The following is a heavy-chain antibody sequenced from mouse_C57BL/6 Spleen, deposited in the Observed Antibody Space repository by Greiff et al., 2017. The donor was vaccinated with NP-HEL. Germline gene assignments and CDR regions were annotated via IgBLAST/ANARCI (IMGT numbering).Heavy chain of an antibody. D-gene: IGHD1-1*01. Sequence: QVQLKQSGPGLVAPSQSLSITCTVSGFSLTSYAISWVRQPPGKGLEWLGVIWTGGGTNYNSAPKSRLSISKDNTKSQVFLKMNSLQTDDTARYYCARSHYYGSRYFDVWGTGTTVTVSS. CDR1: GFSLTSYA. J-gene: IGHJ1*03. CDR3: ARSHYYGSRYFDV. V-gene: IGHV2-9-1*01. CDR2: IWTGGGT.